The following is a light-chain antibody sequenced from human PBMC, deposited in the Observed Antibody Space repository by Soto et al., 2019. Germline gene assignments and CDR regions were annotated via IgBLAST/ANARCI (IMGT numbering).Light chain of an antibody. CDR3: FSYRSTGILL. Sequence: QSALTQPASVSGSPGQSITISCTGTSSDVGAYNYVSWYQQYPGTAPKVMIYEVSSRPSGVSHRFSGSKSGNTASLTISGLQPEDEADYYCFSYRSTGILLFGGGNKLTVL. J-gene: IGLJ2*01. CDR2: EVS. V-gene: IGLV2-14*01. CDR1: SSDVGAYNY.